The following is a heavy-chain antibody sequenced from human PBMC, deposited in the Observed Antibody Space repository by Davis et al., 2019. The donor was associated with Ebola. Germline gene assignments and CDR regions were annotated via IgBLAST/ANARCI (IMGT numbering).Heavy chain of an antibody. J-gene: IGHJ4*02. CDR2: INHSGST. D-gene: IGHD2-2*01. CDR1: GFTFSSYS. Sequence: ESLKISCAASGFTFSSYSMNWIRQPPGKGLEWIGEINHSGSTNYNPSLKSRVTISVDTSKNQFSLKLSSVTAADTAVYYCARGRSGCSSTSCYRDGFDYWGQGTLVTVSS. CDR3: ARGRSGCSSTSCYRDGFDY. V-gene: IGHV4-34*01.